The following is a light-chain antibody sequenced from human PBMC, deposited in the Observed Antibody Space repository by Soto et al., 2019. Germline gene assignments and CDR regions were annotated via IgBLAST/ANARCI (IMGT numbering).Light chain of an antibody. CDR1: QSVSSTY. CDR2: DAS. J-gene: IGKJ1*01. V-gene: IGKV3-11*01. Sequence: EVVLTQSPGTLSLSPGERVTLSCRASQSVSSTYLAWYQQKPGQAPRLLIYDASNRATGIPARFSGSGSGTDFTLTISSLEPEDFAVYYCQQRSNWPPWTFGQGTKVDIK. CDR3: QQRSNWPPWT.